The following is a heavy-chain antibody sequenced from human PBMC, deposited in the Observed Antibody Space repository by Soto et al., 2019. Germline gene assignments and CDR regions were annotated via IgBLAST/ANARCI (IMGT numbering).Heavy chain of an antibody. V-gene: IGHV1-18*01. CDR1: GYTFTSYG. CDR3: ARDHIYYDFWSGYYRGYFDY. Sequence: GASVKVSCKASGYTFTSYGISWVRQAPGQGLEWMGWISAYNGNTNYAQKLQGRVTMTTDTSTSTAYMELRSLRSDDTAVYYCARDHIYYDFWSGYYRGYFDYWGQGTLVTVSS. J-gene: IGHJ4*02. CDR2: ISAYNGNT. D-gene: IGHD3-3*01.